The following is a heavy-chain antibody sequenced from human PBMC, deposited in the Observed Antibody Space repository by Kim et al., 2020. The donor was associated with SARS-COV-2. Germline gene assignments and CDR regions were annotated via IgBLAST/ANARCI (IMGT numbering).Heavy chain of an antibody. CDR2: IYYSGST. Sequence: SETLSLTCTVSGGSISSYYWSWIRQPPGKGLEWIGYIYYSGSTNYNPSLKSRVTISVDTSKNQFSLKLSSVTAADTAVYYCARHYYDSSGYDFDYWGQGTLVTVSS. CDR1: GGSISSYY. J-gene: IGHJ4*02. D-gene: IGHD3-22*01. CDR3: ARHYYDSSGYDFDY. V-gene: IGHV4-59*08.